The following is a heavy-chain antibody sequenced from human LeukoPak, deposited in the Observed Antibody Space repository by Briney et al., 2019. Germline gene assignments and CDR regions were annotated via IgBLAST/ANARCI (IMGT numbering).Heavy chain of an antibody. CDR2: INSDGSSK. CDR1: GFTFSSYW. Sequence: GGTLRLSCAASGFTFSSYWMHWVRQAPGKGLVWVSRINSDGSSKRNADFVEGRFTISRDNAKNTLYLQMNSLRAEDTAVYYCARGYSGCDFWGQGTLVTVSS. V-gene: IGHV3-74*01. J-gene: IGHJ4*02. CDR3: ARGYSGCDF. D-gene: IGHD5-12*01.